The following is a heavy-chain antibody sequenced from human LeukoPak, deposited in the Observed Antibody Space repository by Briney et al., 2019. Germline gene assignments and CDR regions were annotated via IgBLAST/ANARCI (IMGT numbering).Heavy chain of an antibody. CDR2: ISNSGVDT. CDR3: TRDPRRFLGLLNQVDYYYGMEV. J-gene: IGHJ6*02. Sequence: TGGSLRLYCAASGFSFNTYAMTGVREAPGGGVEWVSSISNSGVDTCYAESVKGRLTISRDKSEKTLFLQMSRLRADDTAVYYCTRDPRRFLGLLNQVDYYYGMEVWGQGTTVIVSS. V-gene: IGHV3-23*01. CDR1: GFSFNTYA. D-gene: IGHD3-3*01.